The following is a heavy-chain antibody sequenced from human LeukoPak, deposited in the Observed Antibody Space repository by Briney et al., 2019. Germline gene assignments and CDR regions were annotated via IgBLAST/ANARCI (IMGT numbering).Heavy chain of an antibody. V-gene: IGHV4-39*01. Sequence: SETLSLTCTVSGGSISSSSYYWGWIRQPPGKGLEWIGSIYYSGSTYYNPSLKSRVTISVHTSKNQFSLKLSSVTAADTAVYYCARHGFLKVPAAIGGPVDYWGQGTLVTVSS. CDR1: GGSISSSSYY. D-gene: IGHD2-2*01. CDR2: IYYSGST. J-gene: IGHJ4*02. CDR3: ARHGFLKVPAAIGGPVDY.